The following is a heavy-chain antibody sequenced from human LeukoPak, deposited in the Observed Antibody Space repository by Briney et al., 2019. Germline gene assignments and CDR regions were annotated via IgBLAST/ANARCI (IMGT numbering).Heavy chain of an antibody. CDR3: ARDGSGSYFDYFDY. Sequence: ASVKVSSKASGYTFINYYLHWVRQAPGQGLEWMGIINPSGGSTSYSQKFQGRVTMTRDTSTSTVYMELSSLRSEDTAVFYCARDGSGSYFDYFDYWGQGTLVTVSS. J-gene: IGHJ4*02. D-gene: IGHD1-26*01. CDR2: INPSGGST. V-gene: IGHV1-46*01. CDR1: GYTFINYY.